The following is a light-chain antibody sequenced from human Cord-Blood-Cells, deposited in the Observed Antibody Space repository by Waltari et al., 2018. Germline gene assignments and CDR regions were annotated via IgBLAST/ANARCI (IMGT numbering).Light chain of an antibody. Sequence: DIQMPQSPSSLSASVGDRVTITCRGSQSISSYLNWYQQKPGKDPKLLIYSASSLQSGVPSRCSGSGSATDFTLTISSLQPEDFETYYCQQSYSTPYTFGQGTKLEIK. CDR3: QQSYSTPYT. J-gene: IGKJ2*01. CDR1: QSISSY. V-gene: IGKV1-39*01. CDR2: SAS.